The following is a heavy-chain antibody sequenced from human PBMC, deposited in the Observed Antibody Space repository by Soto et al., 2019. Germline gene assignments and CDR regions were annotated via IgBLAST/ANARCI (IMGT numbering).Heavy chain of an antibody. CDR2: IYYSGST. V-gene: IGHV4-59*01. J-gene: IGHJ1*01. D-gene: IGHD3-10*01. CDR3: ATVLSRTSGYFQH. Sequence: SETLSLTCTVSGGPISSYYWSWFRQPPGKGLEWIGYIYYSGSTNYNPSLKSRVTISVDTSRNQFSLKLSSVTAADTAVYYCATVLSRTSGYFQHWGQGTLVTVSS. CDR1: GGPISSYY.